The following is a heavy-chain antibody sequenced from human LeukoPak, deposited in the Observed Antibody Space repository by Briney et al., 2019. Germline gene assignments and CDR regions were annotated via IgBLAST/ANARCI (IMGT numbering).Heavy chain of an antibody. V-gene: IGHV3-72*01. J-gene: IGHJ5*01. Sequence: GGSLRLSCAASGFAFSDHYMGWVRQPPGRGLEWVGRSKNKANNYTTEYAASVNGRFTISRDDSMNSLSLQMNSLKTEDTAVYYCATEGRNGYSSSWFDSWGQGTLVTVSA. CDR3: ATEGRNGYSSSWFDS. CDR2: SKNKANNYTT. D-gene: IGHD6-13*01. CDR1: GFAFSDHY.